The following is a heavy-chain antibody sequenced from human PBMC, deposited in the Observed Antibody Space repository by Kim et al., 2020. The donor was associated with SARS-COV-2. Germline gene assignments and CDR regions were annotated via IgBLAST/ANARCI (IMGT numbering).Heavy chain of an antibody. Sequence: GESLKISCKGSGYSFTSYWIGWVRQLPGKGLEWMGIIYPGDSDTRYSPSFQGQVTISAAKSISTAYLQWSSLKAPDTAMYYCARRGDTDDFWRGYYYYFDTSGQGTLVTVYS. CDR1: GYSFTSYW. CDR3: ARRGDTDDFWRGYYYYFDT. J-gene: IGHJ4*02. V-gene: IGHV5-51*01. D-gene: IGHD3-3*01. CDR2: IYPGDSDT.